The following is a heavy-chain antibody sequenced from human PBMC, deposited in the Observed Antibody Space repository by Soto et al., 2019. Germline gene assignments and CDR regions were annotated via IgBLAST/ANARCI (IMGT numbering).Heavy chain of an antibody. CDR2: ISYDGSNK. Sequence: QVQLVESGGGVVQPGRSLRLSCAASGFTFSSYAMHWVRQAPGKGLEWVAVISYDGSNKYYADSVKGRFTISRDNSKNTLYLQMNSLRAEDTAVYYCARDINWQYYYDSSGYELPDYWGQGTLVTVSS. CDR1: GFTFSSYA. CDR3: ARDINWQYYYDSSGYELPDY. V-gene: IGHV3-30-3*01. J-gene: IGHJ4*02. D-gene: IGHD3-22*01.